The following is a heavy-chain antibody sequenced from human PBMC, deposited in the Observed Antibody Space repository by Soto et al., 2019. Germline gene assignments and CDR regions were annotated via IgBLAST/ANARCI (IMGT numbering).Heavy chain of an antibody. CDR3: XXXXXXPKGYYFPY. CDR1: GFTFDDYG. Sequence: EVQLVESGGGVVRPGGSLRLSCAASGFTFDDYGMSWVRQAPGKGLEWVSGINWNGGSTGYADSVKGRFTISRDNAKXXXXXXXXXXXXXXXXXXXXXXXXXXPKGYYFPYGGRGPLVTAPS. CDR2: INWNGGST. J-gene: IGHJ4*02. V-gene: IGHV3-20*01.